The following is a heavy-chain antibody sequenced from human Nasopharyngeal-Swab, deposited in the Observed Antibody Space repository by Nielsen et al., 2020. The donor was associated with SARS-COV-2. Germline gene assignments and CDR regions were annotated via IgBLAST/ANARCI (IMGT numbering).Heavy chain of an antibody. J-gene: IGHJ2*01. V-gene: IGHV3-33*08. Sequence: GESLKISCAASGFTFSSYAMHWVRQAPGKGLEWVAVIWYDGSNKYYADSVKGRFIISRDNSKNTLYLQMNSLRAEDTAVYYCARDGGIQLWFLNWYFDLWGRGTLVTVSS. CDR1: GFTFSSYA. CDR2: IWYDGSNK. CDR3: ARDGGIQLWFLNWYFDL. D-gene: IGHD5-18*01.